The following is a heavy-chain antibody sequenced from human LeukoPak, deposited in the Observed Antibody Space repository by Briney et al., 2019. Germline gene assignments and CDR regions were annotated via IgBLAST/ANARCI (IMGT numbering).Heavy chain of an antibody. J-gene: IGHJ3*02. Sequence: SVKVSCKASGGAFSSYAISWVRQAPGQGLEWMGRIIPILGIANYAQKFQGRVTITADKSTSTAYMELSSLRSEDTAVYYCARPAYYYDSSGFDAFDIWGQGTMVTVSS. CDR1: GGAFSSYA. D-gene: IGHD3-22*01. CDR3: ARPAYYYDSSGFDAFDI. CDR2: IIPILGIA. V-gene: IGHV1-69*04.